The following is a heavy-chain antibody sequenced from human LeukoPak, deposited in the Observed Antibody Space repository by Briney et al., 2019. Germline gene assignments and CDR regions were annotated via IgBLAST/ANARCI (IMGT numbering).Heavy chain of an antibody. CDR1: GFTFSSYA. Sequence: PGRSLRLSCAASGFTFSSYAMNWVRQAPGKGLEWVSSFGGNGGNTYYADSVRGRFTISRDNSKDTLYLQMNSLRAEDTAIYFCAKSLNWNFESWGRGTLVTVSS. V-gene: IGHV3-23*01. D-gene: IGHD1-1*01. CDR3: AKSLNWNFES. CDR2: FGGNGGNT. J-gene: IGHJ4*02.